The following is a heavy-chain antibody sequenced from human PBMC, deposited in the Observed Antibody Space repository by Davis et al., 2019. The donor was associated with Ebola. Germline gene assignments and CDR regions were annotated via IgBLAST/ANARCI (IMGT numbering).Heavy chain of an antibody. CDR3: ARDGLLWFRELPTDPLFDY. CDR2: IWYDGSNK. Sequence: GGSLRLSCAASGFTFSSYGMHWVRQAPGKGLEWVAVIWYDGSNKYYADSVKGRFTISRDNSKNTLYPQMNSLRAEDTAVYYCARDGLLWFRELPTDPLFDYWGQGTLVTVSS. D-gene: IGHD3-10*01. V-gene: IGHV3-33*08. CDR1: GFTFSSYG. J-gene: IGHJ4*02.